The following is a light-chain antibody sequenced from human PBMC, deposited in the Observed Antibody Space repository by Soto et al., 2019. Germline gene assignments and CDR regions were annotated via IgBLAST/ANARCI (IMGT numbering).Light chain of an antibody. CDR2: AIS. CDR3: QQYHSAPFN. Sequence: DIQMTQSPSSLSASVGDRVTITCRASQVISSYLAWYQQKPGKVPQLLIYAISRLLSGVPSRFSGSGSGTDFTLTISSLQPEDVATYYCQQYHSAPFNFGPGTKVDIK. J-gene: IGKJ3*01. V-gene: IGKV1-27*01. CDR1: QVISSY.